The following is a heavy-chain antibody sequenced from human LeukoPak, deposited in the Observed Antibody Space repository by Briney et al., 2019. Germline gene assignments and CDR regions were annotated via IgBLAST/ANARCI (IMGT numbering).Heavy chain of an antibody. CDR2: ISGSGGST. CDR3: AKDRGSYRLFDY. J-gene: IGHJ4*02. V-gene: IGHV3-23*01. D-gene: IGHD1-26*01. Sequence: GGSLRLSCAASGFTFSSHAMTWVRQAPGKGLEWVSGISGSGGSTYYADSVRGRFTISRDNSKNTLYLQVNSLRAEDTAIYFCAKDRGSYRLFDYWGQGTLVTVSS. CDR1: GFTFSSHA.